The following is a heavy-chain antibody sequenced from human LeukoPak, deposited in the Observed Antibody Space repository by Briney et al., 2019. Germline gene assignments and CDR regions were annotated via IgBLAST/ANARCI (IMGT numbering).Heavy chain of an antibody. CDR2: IWYDGSNK. Sequence: GGSLRLSCAASGFTFSSYGMHWVRQAPGKGLEWVAVIWYDGSNKYYADSVKGRFTISRDNSKNTLYLQMNSLRAEDTAVYYCARGPRAVAVGYYYYGMDVWGQGTTVTVSS. V-gene: IGHV3-33*01. D-gene: IGHD6-19*01. CDR1: GFTFSSYG. CDR3: ARGPRAVAVGYYYYGMDV. J-gene: IGHJ6*02.